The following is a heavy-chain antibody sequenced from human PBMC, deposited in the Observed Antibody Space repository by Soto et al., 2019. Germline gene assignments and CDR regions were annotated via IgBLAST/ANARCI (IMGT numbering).Heavy chain of an antibody. CDR3: ARGIILPRGYSYGPSPWNYYYYGMDV. Sequence: GASVKVSCKASGGTFSSYAISWVRQAPGQGLEWMGGIIPIFGTANYAQKFQGRVTITADESTSTAYMELSSLRSEDTAVYYCARGIILPRGYSYGPSPWNYYYYGMDVWGQGTTVTVSS. CDR1: GGTFSSYA. V-gene: IGHV1-69*13. CDR2: IIPIFGTA. J-gene: IGHJ6*02. D-gene: IGHD5-18*01.